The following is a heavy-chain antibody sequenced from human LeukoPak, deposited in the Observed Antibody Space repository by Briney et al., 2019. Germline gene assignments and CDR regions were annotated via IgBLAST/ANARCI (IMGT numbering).Heavy chain of an antibody. CDR2: INPSGGST. Sequence: ASVEVSCKASGYTFTSYYMHWVRQAPGQGLEWMGIINPSGGSTSYAQKFQGRVTMTRDTSTSTVYMELSSLRSEDTAVYYCARYAVVGDGYKNLLDYWGQGTLVTVSS. CDR3: ARYAVVGDGYKNLLDY. J-gene: IGHJ4*02. CDR1: GYTFTSYY. V-gene: IGHV1-46*01. D-gene: IGHD5-24*01.